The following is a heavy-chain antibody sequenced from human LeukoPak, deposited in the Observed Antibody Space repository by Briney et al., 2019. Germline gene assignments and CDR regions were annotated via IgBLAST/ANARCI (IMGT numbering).Heavy chain of an antibody. CDR2: IYYSGST. Sequence: SETLSLTCTVSGGSISSSSYYWGWIRQPPGKGLEWIGSIYYSGSTYYNPSLKSRVTISVDTSKNQFSLKLSSVTAADTAVYYCARSYYDILTGYYADDWGQGTLVTVSS. D-gene: IGHD3-9*01. CDR1: GGSISSSSYY. CDR3: ARSYYDILTGYYADD. J-gene: IGHJ4*02. V-gene: IGHV4-39*01.